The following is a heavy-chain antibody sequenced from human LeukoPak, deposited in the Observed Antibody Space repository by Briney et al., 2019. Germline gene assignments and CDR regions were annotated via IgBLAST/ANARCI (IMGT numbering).Heavy chain of an antibody. J-gene: IGHJ6*03. CDR2: INHSGST. V-gene: IGHV4-34*01. CDR3: ARGPWYSNYVRAYYMDV. Sequence: SETLSLTCAVYGGSFSGYYWGWIRQPPGKGLEWIGEINHSGSTNYNPSLKSRVTISVDTSKNQFSLKLSSVTAADTAVYYCARGPWYSNYVRAYYMDVWGKGTTVTVSS. CDR1: GGSFSGYY. D-gene: IGHD4-11*01.